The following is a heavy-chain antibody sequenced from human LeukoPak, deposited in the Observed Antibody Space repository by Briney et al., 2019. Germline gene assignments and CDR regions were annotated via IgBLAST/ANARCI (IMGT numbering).Heavy chain of an antibody. Sequence: ASVKVSCKASGYTFTSYGISWVRQAPGQGLEWMGWISAYNGNTNYAQKLQGRVTITRDTSASTAYMELSSLSSEDTAVYYCARDQVFEKWLQSDDAFDIWGQGTMVTVSS. J-gene: IGHJ3*02. CDR3: ARDQVFEKWLQSDDAFDI. V-gene: IGHV1-18*01. CDR2: ISAYNGNT. CDR1: GYTFTSYG. D-gene: IGHD5-24*01.